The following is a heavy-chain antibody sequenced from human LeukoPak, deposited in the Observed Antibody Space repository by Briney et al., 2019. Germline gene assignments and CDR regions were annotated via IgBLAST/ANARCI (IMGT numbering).Heavy chain of an antibody. CDR1: GGSISSSSYY. D-gene: IGHD6-13*01. J-gene: IGHJ6*02. CDR2: IYYSGST. Sequence: SETLSLTCTVSGGSISSSSYYWGWIRQPPGKGLEWIGSIYYSGSTYYNPSPKSRVTISVDTSKNQFSLKLSSVTAADTAVYYCARDHSSSWPQPYYYGMDVWGQGTTVTVSS. V-gene: IGHV4-39*07. CDR3: ARDHSSSWPQPYYYGMDV.